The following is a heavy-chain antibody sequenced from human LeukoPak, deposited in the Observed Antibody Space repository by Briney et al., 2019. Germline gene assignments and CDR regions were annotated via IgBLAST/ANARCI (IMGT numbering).Heavy chain of an antibody. D-gene: IGHD6-13*01. CDR2: IYYSGSA. V-gene: IGHV4-59*08. CDR1: DDSMISYY. J-gene: IGHJ4*02. Sequence: SETLSLTCTVSDDSMISYYWGWIRQPPGKELEWIGYIYYSGSASYNPSLKSRVSISVDTSKNQFSLTLSSVAAADTAMYYRARLERGAAGTLDYWGQGTLVTVSS. CDR3: ARLERGAAGTLDY.